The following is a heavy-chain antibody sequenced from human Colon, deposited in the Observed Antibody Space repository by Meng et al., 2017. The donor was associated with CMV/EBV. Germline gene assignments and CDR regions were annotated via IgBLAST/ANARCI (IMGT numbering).Heavy chain of an antibody. CDR2: ILNDGSGT. V-gene: IGHV3-74*01. D-gene: IGHD2-15*01. CDR1: GFTFRNYW. CDR3: AKEGVAKYYFDY. Sequence: GGSLRLSCVASGFTFRNYWMHWVRQSPGKGLVWVSHILNDGSGTGYADSVKGRFTISRDNAKSMVYLQMNSLRAEDTALYYCAKEGVAKYYFDYWGQGTLVTVSS. J-gene: IGHJ4*02.